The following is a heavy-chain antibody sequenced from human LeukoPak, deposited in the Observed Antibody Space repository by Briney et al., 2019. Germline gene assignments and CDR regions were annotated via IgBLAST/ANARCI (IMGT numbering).Heavy chain of an antibody. Sequence: GRSLRPSCAASGFTFSSYAMHWVRQAPGKGLEWVAVISYDGSNKYYADSVKGRFTISRDNSKNTLYLQMNSLRAEDTAVYYCARDRLATVTSFDYWGQGTLVTVSS. CDR3: ARDRLATVTSFDY. CDR2: ISYDGSNK. CDR1: GFTFSSYA. V-gene: IGHV3-30-3*01. D-gene: IGHD4-17*01. J-gene: IGHJ4*02.